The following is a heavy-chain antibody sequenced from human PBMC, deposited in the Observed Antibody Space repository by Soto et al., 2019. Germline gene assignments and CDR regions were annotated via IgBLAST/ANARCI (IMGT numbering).Heavy chain of an antibody. V-gene: IGHV3-23*01. CDR2: ISGSGGST. J-gene: IGHJ1*01. CDR3: ASGTWDGDYEGYFQH. CDR1: GFTFSSYA. D-gene: IGHD4-17*01. Sequence: GGSLRLSCAASGFTFSSYAMSWVRQAPGKGLEWVSAISGSGGSTYYADSVKGRFTISRDNSKNTLYLQMNSLRAEDTAVYYCASGTWDGDYEGYFQHWGQGTLVTVSS.